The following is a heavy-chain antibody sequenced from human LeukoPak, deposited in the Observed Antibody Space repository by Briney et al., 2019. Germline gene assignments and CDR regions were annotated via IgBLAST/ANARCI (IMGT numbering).Heavy chain of an antibody. CDR1: GGSISSYY. V-gene: IGHV4-59*01. Sequence: SETPSLTCTVSGGSISSYYWSWIRQPPGKGLEWIGYIYYSGSTNYNPSLKSRVTISVDTSKNQFSLKLSSVTAADTAVYYCARDGSGSFLRGWFDPWGQGTLVTVSS. D-gene: IGHD3-10*01. J-gene: IGHJ5*02. CDR3: ARDGSGSFLRGWFDP. CDR2: IYYSGST.